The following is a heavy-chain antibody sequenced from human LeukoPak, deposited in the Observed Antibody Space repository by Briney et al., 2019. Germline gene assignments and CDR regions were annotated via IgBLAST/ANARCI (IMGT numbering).Heavy chain of an antibody. J-gene: IGHJ3*02. CDR3: AREASGYSYGLDAFDI. CDR1: GFTFSNYE. D-gene: IGHD5-18*01. CDR2: ISSSGSSI. V-gene: IGHV3-48*03. Sequence: GGSLRLSCAASGFTFSNYEMNWVRQAPGKGLEWVSYISSSGSSIYYADSVKGRFTISRDNAKNSLYLQMNSLRAEDTAVYYCAREASGYSYGLDAFDIWGQGTMVTVSS.